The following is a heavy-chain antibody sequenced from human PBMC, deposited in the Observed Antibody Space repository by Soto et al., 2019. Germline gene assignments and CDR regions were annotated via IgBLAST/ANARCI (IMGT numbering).Heavy chain of an antibody. CDR2: IYTSGST. Sequence: ESLSLTCTVSVGSISSYYWSWIRQPAGKGLEWIGRIYTSGSTNYNPSLKSRVTMSVDTSKNQFSLKLSSVTAADTAVYYCARGGDKVGARNFDYWGQGTLVTVSS. J-gene: IGHJ4*02. V-gene: IGHV4-4*07. CDR3: ARGGDKVGARNFDY. D-gene: IGHD1-26*01. CDR1: VGSISSYY.